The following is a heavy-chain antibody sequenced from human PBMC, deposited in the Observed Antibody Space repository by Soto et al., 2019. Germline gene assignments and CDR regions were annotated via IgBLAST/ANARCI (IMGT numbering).Heavy chain of an antibody. CDR1: GYTFTSYD. CDR3: ARGKARWGSGSYFAY. D-gene: IGHD3-10*01. V-gene: IGHV1-8*01. J-gene: IGHJ4*02. Sequence: ASVKVSCKASGYTFTSYDINWVRQATGRGLEWMGWMNPNSGNTGYAQKFQGRVTMTWNTSISTAYMELSSLRSEDTAVYYCARGKARWGSGSYFAYWGQGTLVTVSS. CDR2: MNPNSGNT.